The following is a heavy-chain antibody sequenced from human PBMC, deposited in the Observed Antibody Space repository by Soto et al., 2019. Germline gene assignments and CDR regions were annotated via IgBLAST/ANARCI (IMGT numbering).Heavy chain of an antibody. Sequence: QVQLVQSGAEVKKPGSSVKVSCTASGGTFNFYSISWVRQAPGQGLEWVGRVIPMVGMSAYAQKFQGRVTITAEKSTSTAYMNLRSLRSEDTAVYYCATNYGSGSAHFDYWGQGTLVTVSS. D-gene: IGHD3-10*01. CDR1: GGTFNFYS. CDR2: VIPMVGMS. CDR3: ATNYGSGSAHFDY. J-gene: IGHJ4*02. V-gene: IGHV1-69*02.